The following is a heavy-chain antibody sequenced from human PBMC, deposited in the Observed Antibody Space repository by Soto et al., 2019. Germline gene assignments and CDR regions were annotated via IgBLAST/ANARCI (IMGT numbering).Heavy chain of an antibody. CDR1: VFSLSTSGVG. J-gene: IGHJ4*02. CDR3: AQLSYDTSGYYISNYFDY. CDR2: IYCDDDK. D-gene: IGHD3-22*01. V-gene: IGHV2-5*02. Sequence: QITLKESGPTLVKPALTLTLTCTFSVFSLSTSGVGVGWIRQPPGKALGGLALIYCDDDKRYSPSLKSRLTITTDTSKNQVVFTMTDIDPVDTGTYFCAQLSYDTSGYYISNYFDYWGQGTLVTVSS.